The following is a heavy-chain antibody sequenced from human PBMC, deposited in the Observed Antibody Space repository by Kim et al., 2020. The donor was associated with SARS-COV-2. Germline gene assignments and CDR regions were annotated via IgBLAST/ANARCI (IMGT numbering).Heavy chain of an antibody. CDR3: VRDAGGY. Sequence: YSGSSTYFQAYVVGRFHISRDNSKNTLYLQMNSLRADDTAVYYCVRDAGGYWGQGTLVTVSS. J-gene: IGHJ4*02. V-gene: IGHV3-53*01. D-gene: IGHD2-15*01. CDR2: YSGSST.